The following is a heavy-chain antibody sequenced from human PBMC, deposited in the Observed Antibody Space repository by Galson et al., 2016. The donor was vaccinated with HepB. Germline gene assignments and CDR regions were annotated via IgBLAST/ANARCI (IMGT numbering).Heavy chain of an antibody. CDR2: ISGSADYT. CDR3: ARGIPQTYYFDY. CDR1: GFTFSNYA. J-gene: IGHJ4*02. Sequence: SLRLSCAASGFTFSNYAMSWVRQAPGKGLEWVSAISGSADYTYYAASVKGRVTISRDNAKNSLYLQMNSLGAEDTAVYYCARGIPQTYYFDYWGQGSLVTVSS. V-gene: IGHV3-21*01. D-gene: IGHD3-16*01.